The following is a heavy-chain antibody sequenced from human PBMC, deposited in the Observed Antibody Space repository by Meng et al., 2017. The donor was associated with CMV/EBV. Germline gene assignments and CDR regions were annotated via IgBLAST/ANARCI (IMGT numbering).Heavy chain of an antibody. CDR1: GYTFTGYY. CDR2: INPNSGGT. V-gene: IGHV1-2*02. CDR3: ARSLGDIVVVPAALVSHDFDY. D-gene: IGHD2-2*01. Sequence: ASVKVSCKASGYTFTGYYMHWVRQAPGQGLEWMGWINPNSGGTNYAQKFQGRVTMTRDTSISTAYMELSRLRSDDTAVYYCARSLGDIVVVPAALVSHDFDYWGQGTLVTVSS. J-gene: IGHJ4*02.